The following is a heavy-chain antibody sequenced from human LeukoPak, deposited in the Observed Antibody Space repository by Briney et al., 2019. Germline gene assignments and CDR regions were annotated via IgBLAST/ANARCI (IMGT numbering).Heavy chain of an antibody. J-gene: IGHJ5*02. D-gene: IGHD3-10*01. CDR1: GFTFSSYW. V-gene: IGHV3-74*01. CDR2: INRDGSST. Sequence: PGGSLRLSCAASGFTFSSYWMHWVRQAPGKGLVWVSRINRDGSSTSYADSVKGRFTISRDNAKNTLYLQMNSLRAEDTAVYYCARGITVVRIPMEFDPWGQGTLVTVSS. CDR3: ARGITVVRIPMEFDP.